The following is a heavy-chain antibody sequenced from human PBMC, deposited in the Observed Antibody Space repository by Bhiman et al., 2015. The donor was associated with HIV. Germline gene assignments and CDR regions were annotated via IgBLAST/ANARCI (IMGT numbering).Heavy chain of an antibody. D-gene: IGHD3-10*01. CDR1: GFTFSGYV. V-gene: IGHV3-23*01. CDR2: ITTSGGNT. J-gene: IGHJ6*02. CDR3: ARDQAREVNGMDV. Sequence: EVQLLESGGGLAQPGGSLRLSCAASGFTFSGYVMSWVRQAPGKGLEWVSTITTSGGNTYYADSVKGRFTISRDNAKNSLYLQMNSLRAEDTGVYNCARDQAREVNGMDVWGQGTTVTVSS.